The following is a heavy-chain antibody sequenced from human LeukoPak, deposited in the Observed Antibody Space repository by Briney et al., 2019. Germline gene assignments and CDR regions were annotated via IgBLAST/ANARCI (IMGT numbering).Heavy chain of an antibody. CDR3: GTIAAAGTDYYYYGMDV. CDR1: GYTFTSYY. Sequence: ASVKVSCKASGYTFTSYYMHWVRQAPGQGLEWMGIINPSGGSTSYAQKFQGRVTMTRDTSTSTVYMELSSLRSEDTAVYYCGTIAAAGTDYYYYGMDVWGQGTPVTVSS. J-gene: IGHJ6*02. V-gene: IGHV1-46*01. D-gene: IGHD6-13*01. CDR2: INPSGGST.